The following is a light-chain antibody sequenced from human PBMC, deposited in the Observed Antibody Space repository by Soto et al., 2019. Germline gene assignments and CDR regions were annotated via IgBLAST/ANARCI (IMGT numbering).Light chain of an antibody. CDR1: QSVSSY. CDR2: DSS. CDR3: QQRSNWPPYT. V-gene: IGKV3-11*01. J-gene: IGKJ2*01. Sequence: EIVLTQSPATLSLSPGERATLSCRASQSVSSYLAWYQQKPGQAPRLLIYDSSNRAHGITARFSGSGSGTDFPPTISSLEPEDFAVYCCQQRSNWPPYTFGQGTKLEIK.